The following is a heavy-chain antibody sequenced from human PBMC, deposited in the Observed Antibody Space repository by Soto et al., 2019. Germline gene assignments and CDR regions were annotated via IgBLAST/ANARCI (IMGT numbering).Heavy chain of an antibody. CDR2: IIVDSGKT. D-gene: IGHD1-26*01. V-gene: IGHV1-58*01. Sequence: GAAVKVSCKASGFTFADCAVEWARQARGQSREWIGRIIVDSGKTKSAEKFTERVSMSWDMSTSTAFMELRSLSSDDTALYYCATGNSSITFHYWGLGTRVTDS. J-gene: IGHJ4*02. CDR3: ATGNSSITFHY. CDR1: GFTFADCA.